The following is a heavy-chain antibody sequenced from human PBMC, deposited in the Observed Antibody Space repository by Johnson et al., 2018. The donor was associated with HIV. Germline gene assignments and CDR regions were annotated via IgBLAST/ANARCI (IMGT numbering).Heavy chain of an antibody. CDR3: TSTIDVVPTGRSYDAFDI. CDR2: ISNKANSYST. J-gene: IGHJ3*02. V-gene: IGHV3-73*02. CDR1: GFTFSGSA. D-gene: IGHD5-12*01. Sequence: EVQLVESGGGLVQPGGSLKLSCAASGFTFSGSAMHWVRQASGKGLEWVGRISNKANSYSTAYFASVQGRITISSDDSTNTAYLQMNSLTTDDTAVFYCTSTIDVVPTGRSYDAFDIWGQGTMVTVSS.